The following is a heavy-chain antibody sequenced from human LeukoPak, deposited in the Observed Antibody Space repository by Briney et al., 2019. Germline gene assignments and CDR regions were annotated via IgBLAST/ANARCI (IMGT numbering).Heavy chain of an antibody. CDR1: VVSFSISA. V-gene: IGHV3-33*01. CDR3: ARGNQQVYHFIVAAVEFYY. D-gene: IGHD2-8*01. J-gene: IGHJ4*02. CDR2: ISLDGSDK. Sequence: PGGSLRLSCAASVVSFSISAMNCARQAPGKGLEWVAFISLDGSDKYYADSVKGRFTISRDNSKDTLYVQMDSLRVLTTPVYNCARGNQQVYHFIVAAVEFYYWGQGTLVTVSS.